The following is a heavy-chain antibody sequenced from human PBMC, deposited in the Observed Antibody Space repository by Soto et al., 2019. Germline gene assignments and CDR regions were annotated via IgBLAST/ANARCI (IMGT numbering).Heavy chain of an antibody. CDR1: GGSFSGYY. D-gene: IGHD5-12*01. V-gene: IGHV4-34*01. J-gene: IGHJ6*02. Sequence: NPSETLSLTCAVYGGSFSGYYWSWIRQPPGKGLEWIGEINHSGSTNYNPSLKSRVTISVDTSKNQFSLKLSSVTAADTAVYYCARGYSGYDWLGYYYYGMDVWGQGTTVTVSS. CDR2: INHSGST. CDR3: ARGYSGYDWLGYYYYGMDV.